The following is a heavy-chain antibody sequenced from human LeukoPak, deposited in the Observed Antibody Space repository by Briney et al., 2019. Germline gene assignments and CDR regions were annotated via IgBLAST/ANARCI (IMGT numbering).Heavy chain of an antibody. CDR3: TREPQGGGKSGLDS. V-gene: IGHV3-48*01. Sequence: GGSLSLFCAACGFTLSSYSMKWVRQSTGRGRGWVSYITSSSDTIYYADSVKGRYTISRDNAKNSLFVQVNSLRPEHTAVYYCTREPQGGGKSGLDSWGQGTLVTVSS. CDR1: GFTLSSYS. CDR2: ITSSSDTI. D-gene: IGHD4-23*01. J-gene: IGHJ4*02.